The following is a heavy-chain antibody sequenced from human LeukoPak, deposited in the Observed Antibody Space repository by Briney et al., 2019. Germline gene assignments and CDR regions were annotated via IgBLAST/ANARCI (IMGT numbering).Heavy chain of an antibody. CDR1: GFTFSSYE. CDR2: ISSSGSTI. CDR3: AVDTAMHP. V-gene: IGHV3-48*03. J-gene: IGHJ5*02. Sequence: PGGTLRLSCAASGFTFSSYEMNWVRQAPGKGLEWVSYISSSGSTIYYVDSVKGRFTISRDNAKNSLYLQMNSLRAEDTAVYYCAVDTAMHPWGQGTLVTVSS. D-gene: IGHD5-18*01.